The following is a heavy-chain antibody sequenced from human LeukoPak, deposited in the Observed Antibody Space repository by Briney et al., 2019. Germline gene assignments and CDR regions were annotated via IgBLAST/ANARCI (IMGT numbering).Heavy chain of an antibody. CDR3: VKSGGYGLIDY. CDR1: GGSISSSSYY. D-gene: IGHD6-19*01. Sequence: SETLSLTCTVSGGSISSSSYYWGWIRQPPGKGLEWIGSIYYSGSTYYNPSLKSRVTISVDTSKNQFSLRLSSVTAADTAMYYCVKSGGYGLIDYWGQGTLVTVSS. V-gene: IGHV4-39*01. J-gene: IGHJ4*02. CDR2: IYYSGST.